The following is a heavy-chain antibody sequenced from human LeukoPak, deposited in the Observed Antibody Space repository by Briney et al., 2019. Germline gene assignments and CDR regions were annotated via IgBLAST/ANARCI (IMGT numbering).Heavy chain of an antibody. D-gene: IGHD6-13*01. Sequence: GGSLRLSCAASGFTFSSYWMHWVRQAPGKGLVWLSRINSDGSSTGYADSVNGRFTISRNNAKNTLYVQMNSLRAEDTAVYYCAREVIAARWFDPWGQGTLVTVSS. J-gene: IGHJ5*02. CDR2: INSDGSST. CDR3: AREVIAARWFDP. V-gene: IGHV3-74*01. CDR1: GFTFSSYW.